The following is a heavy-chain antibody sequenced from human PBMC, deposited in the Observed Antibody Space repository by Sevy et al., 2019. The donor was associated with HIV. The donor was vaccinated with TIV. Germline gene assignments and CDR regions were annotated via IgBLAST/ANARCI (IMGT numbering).Heavy chain of an antibody. CDR1: GFTSGDYI. Sequence: GGSLRLSCTPSGFTSGDYILTWFRQAPGKGLEWVGFIRSKTYGGTIEYAASVKGRITISRDDSKNIAYLRMNSLKTEDTAVYYCTRTSYYYDSGSYYGMDVWGQRTTVTVSS. J-gene: IGHJ6*02. D-gene: IGHD3-10*01. CDR2: IRSKTYGGTI. V-gene: IGHV3-49*03. CDR3: TRTSYYYDSGSYYGMDV.